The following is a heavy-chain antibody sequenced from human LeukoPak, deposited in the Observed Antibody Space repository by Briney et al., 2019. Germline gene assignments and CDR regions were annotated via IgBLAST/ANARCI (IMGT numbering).Heavy chain of an antibody. V-gene: IGHV4-59*01. CDR1: GGSISSYY. Sequence: PSETLSLTCTVSGGSISSYYWRWIRQPPGKGLEWIGYIYYSGSTNYNPSLKSRVTISVDTSKNQFSLKLSSVTAADTAVYYCARAYYETLFDYWGQGTLVTVSS. J-gene: IGHJ4*02. CDR2: IYYSGST. CDR3: ARAYYETLFDY. D-gene: IGHD3-22*01.